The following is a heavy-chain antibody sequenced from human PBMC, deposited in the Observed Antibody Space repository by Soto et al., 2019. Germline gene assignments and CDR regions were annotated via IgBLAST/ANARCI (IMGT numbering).Heavy chain of an antibody. J-gene: IGHJ6*03. CDR1: GFTFSSYA. D-gene: IGHD3-10*01. Sequence: GGSLRLSCAASGFTFSSYAMSWVRQAPGKGLEWVSAISGSGGSTYYADSVKGRFTISRDNSKNTLYLQMNSLRAEDTAVYYCEGLTMVRGVIDYYYMDVWGKGTTVTVSS. CDR3: EGLTMVRGVIDYYYMDV. CDR2: ISGSGGST. V-gene: IGHV3-23*01.